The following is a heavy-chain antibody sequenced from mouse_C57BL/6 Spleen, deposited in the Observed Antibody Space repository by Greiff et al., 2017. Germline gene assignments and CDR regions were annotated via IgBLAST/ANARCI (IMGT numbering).Heavy chain of an antibody. V-gene: IGHV1-82*01. CDR3: ARSDEGYFDV. CDR1: GYAFSSSW. J-gene: IGHJ1*03. Sequence: QVQLQQSGPELVKPGASVKISCKASGYAFSSSWMNWVKQRPGKGLEWIGRIYPGDGATNYNGKFKGKATLTADKSSSTAYMQLSSLTSEDSAVYFCARSDEGYFDVWGTGTTVTVSS. CDR2: IYPGDGAT.